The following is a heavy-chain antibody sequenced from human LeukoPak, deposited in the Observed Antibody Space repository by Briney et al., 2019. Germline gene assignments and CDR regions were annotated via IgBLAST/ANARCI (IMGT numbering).Heavy chain of an antibody. CDR3: GSSGERATAHGFFAL. CDR2: IIPIFGTA. Sequence: GASVKVSCKASGGTFSNYAINWVRQAPGQGLEWMGGIIPIFGTANYAQNFQGRVTITADESTTTAYLELSGLRSEDTAVYYCGSSGERATAHGFFALWGGGTLVTVSS. D-gene: IGHD5-24*01. CDR1: GGTFSNYA. V-gene: IGHV1-69*13. J-gene: IGHJ2*01.